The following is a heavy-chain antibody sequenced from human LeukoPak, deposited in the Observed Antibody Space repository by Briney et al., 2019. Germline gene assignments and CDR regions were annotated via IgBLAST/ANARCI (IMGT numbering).Heavy chain of an antibody. CDR1: GFVVTANY. V-gene: IGHV3-53*01. Sequence: GGSLRLSCAASGFVVTANYLAWARQAPGKGLEWVSTISNGGDPFYGDSVKGRSTISRDESTNTFSLQLDSLTVEDMGVYYCALLSGGTFDYWGQGTQVTVAS. CDR3: ALLSGGTFDY. CDR2: ISNGGDP. D-gene: IGHD2/OR15-2a*01. J-gene: IGHJ4*02.